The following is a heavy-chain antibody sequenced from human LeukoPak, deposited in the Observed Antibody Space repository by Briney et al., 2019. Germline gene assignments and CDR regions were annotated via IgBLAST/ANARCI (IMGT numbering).Heavy chain of an antibody. CDR2: IYYSGST. D-gene: IGHD3-3*01. CDR3: ARYDFWSGYHDY. J-gene: IGHJ4*02. CDR1: GGSISGTSYF. V-gene: IGHV4-39*07. Sequence: SETLSLTCTVSGGSISGTSYFWGWIRQPPGKGLEWIGNIYYSGSTYYSPSLKSRVTISVDSSKNQISLKLSSVTAADTAMYYCARYDFWSGYHDYWGQGTLVTVSS.